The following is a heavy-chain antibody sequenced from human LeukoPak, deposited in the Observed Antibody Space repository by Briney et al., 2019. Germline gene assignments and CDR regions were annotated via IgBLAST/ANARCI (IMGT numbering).Heavy chain of an antibody. J-gene: IGHJ4*02. CDR3: ARVSRSCSSTSCPPALGY. CDR1: GGTFSSYT. D-gene: IGHD2-2*01. Sequence: SVKVSCKASGGTFSSYTISWVRQAPGQGLEWMGRIIPILGIANYAQKFQGRVTITADKSTSTAYMELSSLRSEDTGVYYCARVSRSCSSTSCPPALGYWGQGTLVTVSS. V-gene: IGHV1-69*02. CDR2: IIPILGIA.